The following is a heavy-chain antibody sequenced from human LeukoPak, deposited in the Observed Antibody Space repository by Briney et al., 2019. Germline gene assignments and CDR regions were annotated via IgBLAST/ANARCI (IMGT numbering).Heavy chain of an antibody. Sequence: SVTVSCKASGGTFSSYAISWVRQAPGQGLEWMGGIIPIFGTANYAQKFQGRVTITTDESTSTAYMELSSLRSEDTAVYYCARGIVPVGQRGFDYWGQGTLVTVSS. D-gene: IGHD2-2*01. CDR2: IIPIFGTA. J-gene: IGHJ4*02. V-gene: IGHV1-69*05. CDR1: GGTFSSYA. CDR3: ARGIVPVGQRGFDY.